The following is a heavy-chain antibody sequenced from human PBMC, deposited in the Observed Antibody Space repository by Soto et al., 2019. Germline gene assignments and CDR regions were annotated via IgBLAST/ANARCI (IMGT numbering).Heavy chain of an antibody. J-gene: IGHJ4*02. D-gene: IGHD6-6*01. CDR3: ARAPGDSSSPNTVGYFDY. CDR2: VYYSGST. Sequence: PSETLSLTCTVSGGSISSYYCNWIRQPPGKGLEWIGYVYYSGSTNYNPSLRSRVTISVDTSKNQFSLKLSSVTAADTAVYYCARAPGDSSSPNTVGYFDYWGQGTLVTVSS. CDR1: GGSISSYY. V-gene: IGHV4-59*01.